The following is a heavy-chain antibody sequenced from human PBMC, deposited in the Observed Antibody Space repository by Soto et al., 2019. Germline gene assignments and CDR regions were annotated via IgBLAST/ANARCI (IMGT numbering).Heavy chain of an antibody. D-gene: IGHD3-10*01. CDR1: GFTVTSYY. V-gene: IGHV3-53*01. Sequence: GGSLRLSCAASGFTVTSYYMSWVRQAPGKGLEWVSLIYTGGNTNYADSVKGRFTISRDNSKNTLYLQMNSLRAEDTAVYYCARDYFYGSGNYYRADYYHYGMDVWGQGTTVTVSS. CDR2: IYTGGNT. J-gene: IGHJ6*02. CDR3: ARDYFYGSGNYYRADYYHYGMDV.